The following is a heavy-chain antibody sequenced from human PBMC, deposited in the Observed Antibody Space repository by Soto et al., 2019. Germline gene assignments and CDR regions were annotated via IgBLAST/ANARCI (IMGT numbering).Heavy chain of an antibody. CDR2: IYYSGST. D-gene: IGHD5-12*01. CDR3: ASHSGYDRDFDY. CDR1: GGSISSYY. Sequence: SETLSLTCTVSGGSISSYYWSWIRQPPGKGLEWIGYIYYSGSTNYNPSLKSRVTISVDTSKNQFSLKLSSVTAADTAVYYCASHSGYDRDFDYWGQGTPVTVSS. J-gene: IGHJ4*02. V-gene: IGHV4-59*08.